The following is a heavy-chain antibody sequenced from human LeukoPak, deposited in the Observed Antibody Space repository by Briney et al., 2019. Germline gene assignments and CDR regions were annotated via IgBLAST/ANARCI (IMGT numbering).Heavy chain of an antibody. CDR2: IFFSGST. Sequence: SETLSLTCTVSGGSISSSTYHWGWIRQPTGKGLEWIGSIFFSGSTYYNPSLKSRVTISVDTSKNQFSLRLSSVTAADTAVYYCARHGIDVLLKDYYFDYWGQGTRVTVSS. J-gene: IGHJ4*02. CDR1: GGSISSSTYH. V-gene: IGHV4-39*01. CDR3: ARHGIDVLLKDYYFDY. D-gene: IGHD3-16*01.